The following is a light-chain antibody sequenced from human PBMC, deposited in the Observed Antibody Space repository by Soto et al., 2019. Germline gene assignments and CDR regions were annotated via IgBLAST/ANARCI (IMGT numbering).Light chain of an antibody. CDR1: ISDVGDYDY. CDR3: CSYAGSSTSVI. Sequence: QSVLTQPRSVSGSPGQSVTTSCTGTISDVGDYDYVSWYQQHPGKAPKLIIYDVYKRSSGVPDRFSGSKSGNTASLTISGLQAEDEADYYCCSYAGSSTSVIFGGGTQLTVL. CDR2: DVY. V-gene: IGLV2-11*01. J-gene: IGLJ2*01.